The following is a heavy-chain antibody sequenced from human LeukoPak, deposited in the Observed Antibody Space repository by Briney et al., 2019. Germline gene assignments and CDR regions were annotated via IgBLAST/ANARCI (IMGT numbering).Heavy chain of an antibody. D-gene: IGHD1-26*01. CDR1: GGSISSSSYY. CDR2: INHSGST. Sequence: PSETLSLTCTVSGGSISSSSYYWSWIRQPPGKGLEWIGEINHSGSTNYNPSLKSRVTMSVDTSKNQFSLKLSSVTAADTAVYYCARGQSIVGATGDYWGQGTLVTVSS. CDR3: ARGQSIVGATGDY. J-gene: IGHJ4*02. V-gene: IGHV4-39*07.